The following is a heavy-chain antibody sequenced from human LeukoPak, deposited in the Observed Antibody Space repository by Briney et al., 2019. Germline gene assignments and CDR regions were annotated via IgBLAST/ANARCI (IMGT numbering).Heavy chain of an antibody. CDR2: ISTQGAGT. Sequence: EGSLRLSCAASGVAFSRYTMHWVRQAPGKGLEYVPGISTQGAGTYYANSVKGRFTISRDNSNNTLYLQMDSLRAEDMAVYYCARSSVGSEYFHTANWGQGTLVTVSS. CDR1: GVAFSRYT. D-gene: IGHD2/OR15-2a*01. CDR3: ARSSVGSEYFHTAN. V-gene: IGHV3-64*01. J-gene: IGHJ4*02.